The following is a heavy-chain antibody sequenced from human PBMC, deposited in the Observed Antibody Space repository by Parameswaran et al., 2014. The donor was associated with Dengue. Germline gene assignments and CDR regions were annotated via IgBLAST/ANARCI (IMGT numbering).Heavy chain of an antibody. D-gene: IGHD5-18*01. Sequence: WVRQAPGQGLEWMGGIIPIFGTANYAQKFQGRVTITADESTSTAYMELSSLRSEDTAVYYCARADFSWIQEVYNWFDPWGQGTLVTVSS. J-gene: IGHJ5*02. CDR2: IIPIFGTA. V-gene: IGHV1-69*01. CDR3: ARADFSWIQEVYNWFDP.